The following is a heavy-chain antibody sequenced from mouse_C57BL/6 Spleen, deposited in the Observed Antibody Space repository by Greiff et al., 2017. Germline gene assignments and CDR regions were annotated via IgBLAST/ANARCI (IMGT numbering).Heavy chain of an antibody. CDR2: IYWDDDK. Sequence: VMLVESGPGILQSSQTLSLTCSFSGFSLSTSGMGVSWIRQPSGKGLEWLARIYWDDDKRYNPSLKRRLTIDKDTYRNQVFLKITRVDTADTATYYCAGRSPPAGYFDVWGTGTTVTVSS. CDR3: AGRSPPAGYFDV. J-gene: IGHJ1*03. V-gene: IGHV8-12*01. CDR1: GFSLSTSGMG.